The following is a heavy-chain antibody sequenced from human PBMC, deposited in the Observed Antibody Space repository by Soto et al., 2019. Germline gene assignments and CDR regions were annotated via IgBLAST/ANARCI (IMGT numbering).Heavy chain of an antibody. CDR1: GYTFANYC. D-gene: IGHD3-10*01. J-gene: IGHJ4*02. CDR3: AREGSPADY. V-gene: IGHV1-18*01. Sequence: QVQLVQSGAEVKKPGASVKVSCKASGYTFANYCISWVRQAPGQGLEWMGWIRAYNGNTNYAQKLQGRVTMTTDTSTRTAYMELRSLRPDDTAVDCCAREGSPADYWGQGTLVTVSS. CDR2: IRAYNGNT.